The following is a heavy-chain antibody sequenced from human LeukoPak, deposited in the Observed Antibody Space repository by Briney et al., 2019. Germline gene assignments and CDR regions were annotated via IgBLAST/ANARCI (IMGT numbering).Heavy chain of an antibody. V-gene: IGHV4-39*07. D-gene: IGHD3-16*01. CDR2: IYYSGST. J-gene: IGHJ3*02. CDR3: RREGGLGDCVWGSRVREHAFDI. CDR1: GGSISSSSYY. Sequence: SETLSLTCTVSGGSISSSSYYWGWIRQPPGKGLEWIGSIYYSGSTYYNPSLKSRVTISVDTSKNQFSLKLSSVTAADTAVYYCRREGGLGDCVWGSRVREHAFDIWGQGTMVTVSS.